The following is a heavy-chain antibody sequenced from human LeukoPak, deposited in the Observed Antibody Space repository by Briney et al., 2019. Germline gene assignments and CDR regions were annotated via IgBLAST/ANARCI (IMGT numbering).Heavy chain of an antibody. J-gene: IGHJ4*02. CDR3: ARDGTYTDYDPDFDI. V-gene: IGHV3-48*01. D-gene: IGHD5-12*01. CDR2: ISSGSTTI. CDR1: GFTFSTYN. Sequence: GGSLRLSCAASGFTFSTYNMNWVRQAPGRGLEWISYISSGSTTIFYADSVEGRFTISRDNAKNSLYLQMNSLRAEDTAVFYCARDGTYTDYDPDFDIWGQGTLVTVSS.